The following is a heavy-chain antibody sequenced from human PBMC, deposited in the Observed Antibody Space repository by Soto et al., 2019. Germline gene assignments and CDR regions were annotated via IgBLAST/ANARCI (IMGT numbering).Heavy chain of an antibody. D-gene: IGHD6-6*01. J-gene: IGHJ2*01. V-gene: IGHV3-30*18. Sequence: QVQLVESGGGVVQPGRSLRLSCAASGFTFSSYGMHWVRQAPGKGLEWVAVISYDGSNKYYANSVKGRFTISRDHSKNTLYLQMNSLRAEDTALYYCAKESSNSDLLYFDLWGRGTLVTVSS. CDR2: ISYDGSNK. CDR1: GFTFSSYG. CDR3: AKESSNSDLLYFDL.